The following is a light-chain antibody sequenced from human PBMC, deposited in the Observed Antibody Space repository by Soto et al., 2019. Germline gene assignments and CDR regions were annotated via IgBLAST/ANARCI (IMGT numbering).Light chain of an antibody. CDR2: DAS. CDR3: HQRSNWPMYT. V-gene: IGKV3-11*01. CDR1: QSVSSY. Sequence: EIVLTQSPATLSLSPGERATLSCRASQSVSSYLAWYQQKPGQAPRLLIYDASNRATGIPARFSGSGSGTDFTLTISSLEPEDFAVYYCHQRSNWPMYTLGQGTKLEIK. J-gene: IGKJ2*01.